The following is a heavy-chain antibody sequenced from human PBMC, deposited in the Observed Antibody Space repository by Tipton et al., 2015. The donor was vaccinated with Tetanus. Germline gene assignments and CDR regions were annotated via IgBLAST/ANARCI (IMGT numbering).Heavy chain of an antibody. J-gene: IGHJ6*02. D-gene: IGHD6-19*01. Sequence: TLSLTCIVSGGSISSSNYYWGWIRQPPGKGLEWIGYIYYSGSTNYNPSLKSRVTISVDTSKNQFSLKLSSVTAADTAVYYCARAEYSSGWFSTDRDYYYGMDVWGQGTTVTVSS. CDR1: GGSISSSNYY. CDR2: IYYSGST. CDR3: ARAEYSSGWFSTDRDYYYGMDV. V-gene: IGHV4-61*05.